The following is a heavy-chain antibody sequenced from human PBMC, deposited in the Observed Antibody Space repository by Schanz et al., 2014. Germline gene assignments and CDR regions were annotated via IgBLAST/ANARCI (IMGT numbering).Heavy chain of an antibody. J-gene: IGHJ3*01. CDR3: ARDGGRDGYNLAFDV. D-gene: IGHD5-12*01. CDR2: MDINSGST. CDR1: GFTVNTNY. Sequence: EVQLVESGGGLIQPGGSLRLSCAVSGFTVNTNYMSWVRQAPGKGLEWISSMDINSGSTQYADSVKGRFIISRDSSKNTLFLQMNSLRAEATAVYFCARDGGRDGYNLAFDVWGQGTLVTVSS. V-gene: IGHV3-53*01.